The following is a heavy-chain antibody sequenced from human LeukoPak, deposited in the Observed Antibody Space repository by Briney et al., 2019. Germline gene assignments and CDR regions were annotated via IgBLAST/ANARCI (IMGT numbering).Heavy chain of an antibody. J-gene: IGHJ4*02. V-gene: IGHV4-4*02. CDR3: ARGEEHGSGTVQFDY. CDR1: GGSISSSNW. D-gene: IGHD3-10*01. CDR2: VYHGGST. Sequence: SETLSLTCAVSGGSISSSNWWSWVRQPPGKGLEWIGEVYHGGSTNFNPSLKSRVTISVDRSKNQFSLRLSSVTAAETAVYYCARGEEHGSGTVQFDYWGQGTLVTVSS.